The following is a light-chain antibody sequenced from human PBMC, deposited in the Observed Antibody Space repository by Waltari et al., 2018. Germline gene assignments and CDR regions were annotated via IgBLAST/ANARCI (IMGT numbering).Light chain of an antibody. J-gene: IGKJ5*01. Sequence: DIQMTQSPATLSASVGDRVTITCRASESISRWLAWYQQKPGEAPKVLISKASNLESGVPSRFSGSGSGTEFTLSISSLEPDDYATYYCQQRSNWPPITFGQGTRLEIK. V-gene: IGKV1-5*03. CDR1: ESISRW. CDR3: QQRSNWPPIT. CDR2: KAS.